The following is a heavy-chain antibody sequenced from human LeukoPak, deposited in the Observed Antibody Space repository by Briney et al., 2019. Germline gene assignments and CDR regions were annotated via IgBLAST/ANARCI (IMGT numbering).Heavy chain of an antibody. CDR1: VFTFSSYA. CDR2: ISGSGGST. V-gene: IGHV3-23*01. Sequence: AGGSLRLSCVASVFTFSSYAMSWVRQAPGKGLEWVSAISGSGGSTFYADSVKDRFTISRDNPKKTLFLQMNSLRAEDTAVYYCARDLGSYVDSWGHGTLVTVSS. J-gene: IGHJ5*01. D-gene: IGHD5-18*01. CDR3: ARDLGSYVDS.